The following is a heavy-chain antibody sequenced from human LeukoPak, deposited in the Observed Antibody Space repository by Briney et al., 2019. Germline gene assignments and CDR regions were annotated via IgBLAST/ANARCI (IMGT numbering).Heavy chain of an antibody. J-gene: IGHJ4*02. D-gene: IGHD1-26*01. CDR1: GFTFSSYW. V-gene: IGHV3-74*01. CDR2: INSDGSST. CDR3: ARRGEDGSYYDY. Sequence: GGSLRLSCAASGFTFSSYWMHWVRQVPGKGLVWVSRINSDGSSTSYADSVKGRFTLSRDNAKNTMYLQMNSLRAEDTAVYYCARRGEDGSYYDYWGQGALVTVSS.